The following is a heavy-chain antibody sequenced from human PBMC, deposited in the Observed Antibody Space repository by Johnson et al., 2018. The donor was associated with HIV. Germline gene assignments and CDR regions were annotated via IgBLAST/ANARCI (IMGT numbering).Heavy chain of an antibody. D-gene: IGHD3-16*01. CDR1: GFTFSSYA. V-gene: IGHV3-30*04. CDR2: ISYDGSNK. CDR3: AKGWRQRWPTGDGAFDI. J-gene: IGHJ3*02. Sequence: QVQLVESGGGVVQPGRSLRLSCAASGFTFSSYAMHWVRQAPGKGLEWVAVISYDGSNKYYADSVKGRFTISRDNVRNTLHLQMNSLRVDDTALYYCAKGWRQRWPTGDGAFDIWGQWTMVTVSS.